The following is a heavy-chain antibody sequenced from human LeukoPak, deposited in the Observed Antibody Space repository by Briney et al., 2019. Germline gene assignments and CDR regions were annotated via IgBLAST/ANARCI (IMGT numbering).Heavy chain of an antibody. V-gene: IGHV3-66*01. CDR1: GFTVSSNY. Sequence: GGSLRLSCAASGFTVSSNYMSWVRQAPGEGLEWVSIIYSDGSTYYADSVKDRFSIYRDNSKNTLYLQMNSLRAEDTAVYYCARRGRGVAVSYYYNMDVWGQGTTVTVSS. CDR3: ARRGRGVAVSYYYNMDV. J-gene: IGHJ6*02. D-gene: IGHD2-21*01. CDR2: IYSDGST.